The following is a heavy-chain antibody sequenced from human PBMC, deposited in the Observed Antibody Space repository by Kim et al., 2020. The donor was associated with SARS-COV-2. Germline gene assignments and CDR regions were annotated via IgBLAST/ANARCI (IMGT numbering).Heavy chain of an antibody. CDR2: ITKSSTTI. CDR1: GFTFSAYD. J-gene: IGHJ3*02. D-gene: IGHD3-16*01. Sequence: GGSLRLSCATSGFTFSAYDMNWVRQAPGKGLEWLSFITKSSTTIYYADSVEGRFTISRDNAKNSLFLQMNSLRDEVTALYYCVRDRMGGAFDMWGQGTMV. V-gene: IGHV3-48*02. CDR3: VRDRMGGAFDM.